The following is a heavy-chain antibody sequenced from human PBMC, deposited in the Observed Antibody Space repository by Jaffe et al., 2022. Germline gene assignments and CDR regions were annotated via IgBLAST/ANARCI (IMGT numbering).Heavy chain of an antibody. CDR3: AKARGRVVVAAYTVIDY. J-gene: IGHJ4*02. CDR2: ISGSGGST. D-gene: IGHD2-15*01. V-gene: IGHV3-23*01. Sequence: EVQLLESGGGLVQPGGSLRLSCAASGFTFSSYAMSWVRQAPGKGLEWVSAISGSGGSTYYADSVKGRFTISRDNSKNTLYLQMNSLRAEDTAVYYCAKARGRVVVAAYTVIDYWGQGTLVTVSS. CDR1: GFTFSSYA.